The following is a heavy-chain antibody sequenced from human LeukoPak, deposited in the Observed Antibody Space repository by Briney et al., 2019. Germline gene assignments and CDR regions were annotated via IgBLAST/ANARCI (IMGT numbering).Heavy chain of an antibody. V-gene: IGHV3-23*01. Sequence: GGSLRLSCAASGFTFSDYSMSWVRQAPGKGLEWVAAVGHNAAGTYYADSVKGRFTISRDSSRNTMYLQMNSLTAEDTAVYYCAKACLVATTPGRGMDVWGQGTTVAVSS. CDR3: AKACLVATTPGRGMDV. CDR1: GFTFSDYS. D-gene: IGHD5-24*01. CDR2: VGHNAAGT. J-gene: IGHJ6*02.